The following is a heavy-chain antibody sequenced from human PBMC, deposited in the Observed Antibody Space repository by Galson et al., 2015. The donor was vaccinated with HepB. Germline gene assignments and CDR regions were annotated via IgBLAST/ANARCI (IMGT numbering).Heavy chain of an antibody. J-gene: IGHJ4*02. CDR3: ARASYYYDSSGYRTPALDY. CDR1: GFTFSSYS. V-gene: IGHV3-21*01. CDR2: ISSSSSYI. D-gene: IGHD3-22*01. Sequence: SLRLSCAASGFTFSSYSMNWVRQAPGKGLEWVSSISSSSSYIYYADSVKGRFTISRDNAKNSLYLQMNSLRAEDTAVYYCARASYYYDSSGYRTPALDYWGQGTLVTVSS.